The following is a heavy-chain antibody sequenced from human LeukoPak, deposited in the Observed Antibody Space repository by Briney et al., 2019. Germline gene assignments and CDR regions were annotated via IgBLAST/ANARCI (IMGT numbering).Heavy chain of an antibody. CDR3: ASSLPTYYYDSSGYYAY. Sequence: RPGGSLRLSCAASGFTYDDYGMSWVRHAPGKGLEWVSGINWNGGSTGYADSVKGRFTISRDNAKNSLYLQMNSLRAEDTALYYCASSLPTYYYDSSGYYAYWGQGTLVTVSS. V-gene: IGHV3-20*04. CDR1: GFTYDDYG. CDR2: INWNGGST. D-gene: IGHD3-22*01. J-gene: IGHJ4*02.